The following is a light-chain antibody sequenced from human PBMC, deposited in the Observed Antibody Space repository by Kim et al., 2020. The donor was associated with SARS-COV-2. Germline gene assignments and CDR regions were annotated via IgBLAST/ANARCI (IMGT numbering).Light chain of an antibody. Sequence: ALSPGDRATHSCRASQSVGTYLAWYQQKAGQPPRLVIYGASRRATGIPARFSGSGSGTDFTLTINNLEPEDFAVYYCQQRDTWITFGQGTRLEIK. V-gene: IGKV3-11*01. CDR3: QQRDTWIT. CDR2: GAS. CDR1: QSVGTY. J-gene: IGKJ5*01.